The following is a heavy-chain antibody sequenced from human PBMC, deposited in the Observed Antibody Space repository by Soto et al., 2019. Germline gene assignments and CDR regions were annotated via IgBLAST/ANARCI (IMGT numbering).Heavy chain of an antibody. J-gene: IGHJ4*02. D-gene: IGHD2-8*01. CDR3: ASGTNGAFFVY. V-gene: IGHV3-11*01. Sequence: QVQLVESGGGSVKPGGSLRLSCAASGFTFSDYYMSWIRQAPGKGLEWVSYISSRSSTIFYADSVKGRFTISRENVKNSLYLQMNSRRAEDTAVYYCASGTNGAFFVYWGQGILVTVSS. CDR2: ISSRSSTI. CDR1: GFTFSDYY.